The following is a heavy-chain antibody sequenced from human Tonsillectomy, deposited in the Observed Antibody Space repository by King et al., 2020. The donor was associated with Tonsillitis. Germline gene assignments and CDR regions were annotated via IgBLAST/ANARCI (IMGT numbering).Heavy chain of an antibody. CDR3: ARDLGKAYCGGDCYPYYFDY. J-gene: IGHJ4*02. Sequence: VQLVESGGGLVQPGGSLRLSCAASGFTFSSYWMSWVRQAPGKGLEWVANIKQDGSEKYYVDSVKGRFTISRDNAKNSLYLQMNSLRAEDTAVYYCARDLGKAYCGGDCYPYYFDYWGRGTLVTVSS. V-gene: IGHV3-7*03. CDR1: GFTFSSYW. D-gene: IGHD2-21*02. CDR2: IKQDGSEK.